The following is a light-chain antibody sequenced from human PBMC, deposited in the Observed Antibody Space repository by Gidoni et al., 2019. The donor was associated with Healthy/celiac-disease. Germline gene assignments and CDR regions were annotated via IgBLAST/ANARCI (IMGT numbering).Light chain of an antibody. Sequence: TITCRASQSISSWLAWYQQKPGKAPKLLIYKASSLESGVPSRFSGSGSGTEFTLTISSLQPDDFATYYCQQYNSYSLAFDGGTKVEIK. CDR3: QQYNSYSLA. CDR1: QSISSW. V-gene: IGKV1-5*03. CDR2: KAS. J-gene: IGKJ4*01.